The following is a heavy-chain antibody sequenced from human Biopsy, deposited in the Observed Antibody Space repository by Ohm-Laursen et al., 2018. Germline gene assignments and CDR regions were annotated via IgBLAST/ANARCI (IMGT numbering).Heavy chain of an antibody. CDR1: GYTFISYS. CDR3: SRGEVTFGELIVSLDS. V-gene: IGHV1-18*01. CDR2: IRPLNGDT. Sequence: GASVKVSCKTSGYTFISYSINWVRQAPGQGLEWMGWIRPLNGDTKYGQKFQDRVTMTTDTSTSTVYMELTSLRSDDTAVYYCSRGEVTFGELIVSLDSWGQGTLVTVS. D-gene: IGHD3-16*02. J-gene: IGHJ4*02.